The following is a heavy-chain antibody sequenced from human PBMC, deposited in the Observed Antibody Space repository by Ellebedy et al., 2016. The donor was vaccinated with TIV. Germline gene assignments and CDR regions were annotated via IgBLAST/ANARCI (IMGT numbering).Heavy chain of an antibody. CDR2: MSGGGDIT. D-gene: IGHD6-13*01. CDR3: ARDQLSSSNWYEILDY. V-gene: IGHV3-23*01. Sequence: GESLKISXAASGFVFSNYAMTWVRQAPGKGLEWVSTMSGGGDITYYADSAKGRFTISRDNSKNTLSLQMNSLRAEDTAIYYCARDQLSSSNWYEILDYWGQGSLVTVSS. J-gene: IGHJ4*02. CDR1: GFVFSNYA.